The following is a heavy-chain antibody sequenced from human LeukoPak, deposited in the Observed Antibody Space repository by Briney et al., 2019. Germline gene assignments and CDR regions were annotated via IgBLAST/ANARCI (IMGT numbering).Heavy chain of an antibody. D-gene: IGHD3-10*01. CDR1: GGTFSSYA. V-gene: IGHV1-69*13. J-gene: IGHJ4*02. Sequence: ASVKVSCKASGGTFSSYAISWVRQAPGQGLEWMGGIIPIFGTANYAQKFQGRVTITADESTSTAYMELSSLRSEDTAVYYCARDQWSYYGSGSYYDLDYWGQGTLVTVSS. CDR2: IIPIFGTA. CDR3: ARDQWSYYGSGSYYDLDY.